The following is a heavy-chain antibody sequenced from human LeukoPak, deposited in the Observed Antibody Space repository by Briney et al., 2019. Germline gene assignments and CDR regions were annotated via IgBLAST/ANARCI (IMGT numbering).Heavy chain of an antibody. CDR2: ISGSGGGT. V-gene: IGHV3-23*01. D-gene: IGHD6-6*01. CDR1: GFTFSSYA. CDR3: ATVPPIAASRDYFDY. J-gene: IGHJ4*02. Sequence: GGSLRLSCAASGFTFSSYAMSWVRQAPGKGLEWVSAISGSGGGTYYADSVKGRFTISRDNSKNTLYLQMNSLRAEDTAVYYCATVPPIAASRDYFDYWGQGTLVTVSS.